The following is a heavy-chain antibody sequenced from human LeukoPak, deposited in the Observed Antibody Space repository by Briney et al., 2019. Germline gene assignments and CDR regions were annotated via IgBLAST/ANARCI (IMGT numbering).Heavy chain of an antibody. CDR1: GFTFSSYA. V-gene: IGHV3-23*01. CDR2: ISGSGGST. J-gene: IGHJ6*03. CDR3: AKDGHNENWYYYMDV. Sequence: GGSLRLSCAASGFTFSSYAMSWVRQAPGKGLEWVSAISGSGGSTYYADSVKGRFTISRDNSKNTLYLQMNSLRAEDTAVYYCAKDGHNENWYYYMDVWGKGTTVSVSS. D-gene: IGHD1-7*01.